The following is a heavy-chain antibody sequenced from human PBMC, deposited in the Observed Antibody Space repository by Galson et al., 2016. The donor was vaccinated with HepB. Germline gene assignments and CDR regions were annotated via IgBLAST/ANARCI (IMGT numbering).Heavy chain of an antibody. CDR3: ARAYCTNGVCPLLAFNY. Sequence: SETLSLTCTVAGGPVTSGSDYWTWIRQPPGKGLEWIGYIHSSGSTNYNPSLRCRVTISVDTSKKQFSLTLSSVTAADTAVYYCARAYCTNGVCPLLAFNYWGQGSLVTVSS. D-gene: IGHD2-8*01. CDR2: IHSSGST. V-gene: IGHV4-61*01. CDR1: GGPVTSGSDY. J-gene: IGHJ4*02.